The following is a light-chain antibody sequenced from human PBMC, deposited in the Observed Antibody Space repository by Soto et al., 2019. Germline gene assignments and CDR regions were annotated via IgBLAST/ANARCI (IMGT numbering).Light chain of an antibody. CDR1: QSVSSN. CDR3: QQSYSTPYT. J-gene: IGKJ2*01. V-gene: IGKV3-15*01. CDR2: GAS. Sequence: EVVMTQSPADLSVSPGERATLSCRASQSVSSNLAWYQQKPGQAPRLLIYGASTRATGIPARFSGSGFGTEFTLTISSLQSEDFATYYCQQSYSTPYTFGQGTKLEIK.